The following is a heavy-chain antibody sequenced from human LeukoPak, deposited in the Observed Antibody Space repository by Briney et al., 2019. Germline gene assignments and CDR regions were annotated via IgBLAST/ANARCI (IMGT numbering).Heavy chain of an antibody. CDR1: GFTFNSYP. V-gene: IGHV3-30*04. CDR3: ARDPRRGSPDYFDY. J-gene: IGHJ4*02. D-gene: IGHD3-16*01. Sequence: GGSLRLSCAASGFTFNSYPMHWVRQAPGKGLEWLAVISYDGYTTLHADSVKGRFTISRDDSRGTLYLQMNSLRSEDTAVYYCARDPRRGSPDYFDYWGQGTLVTVST. CDR2: ISYDGYTT.